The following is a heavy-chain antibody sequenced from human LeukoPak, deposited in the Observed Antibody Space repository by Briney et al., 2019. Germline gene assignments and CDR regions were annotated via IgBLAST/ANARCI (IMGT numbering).Heavy chain of an antibody. Sequence: GGSLRLSCAASGFTFDNYAMHWVRQAPGKGLEWVSGISWNSGSIGYADSVKGRFAISRDNAKNSLYLQMNSLRAEDTAVYYCARAGGWYFDYWGQGTLVTVSS. CDR2: ISWNSGSI. D-gene: IGHD6-19*01. CDR1: GFTFDNYA. J-gene: IGHJ4*02. V-gene: IGHV3-9*01. CDR3: ARAGGWYFDY.